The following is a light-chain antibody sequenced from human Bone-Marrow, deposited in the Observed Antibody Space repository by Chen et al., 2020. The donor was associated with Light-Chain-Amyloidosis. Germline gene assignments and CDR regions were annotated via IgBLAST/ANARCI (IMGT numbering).Light chain of an antibody. J-gene: IGKJ2*01. CDR2: GAS. CDR3: QQYDNWPQT. V-gene: IGKV3-15*01. Sequence: EVVMTQSPATLFVSPGESATLSCRASQSVRANLAWYQQKSGQASRLLIYGASFRATGISARISGSGSGTDFTLTISGLQSEDFAVYYCQQYDNWPQTFGQGTKLEIK. CDR1: QSVRAN.